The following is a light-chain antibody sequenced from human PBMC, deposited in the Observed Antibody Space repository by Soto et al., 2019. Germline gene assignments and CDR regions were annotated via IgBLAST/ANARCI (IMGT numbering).Light chain of an antibody. J-gene: IGKJ1*01. CDR2: GAS. Sequence: EIVMTQSPATLSVSPGERATLSCRASQSVSSSLAWYQQKPGQAPRRLIYGASTRATGIPARFSGSGSETEFTLTISSLQSEDFAVYYCQQYNTWWTFGQGPKVEIK. CDR3: QQYNTWWT. V-gene: IGKV3-15*01. CDR1: QSVSSS.